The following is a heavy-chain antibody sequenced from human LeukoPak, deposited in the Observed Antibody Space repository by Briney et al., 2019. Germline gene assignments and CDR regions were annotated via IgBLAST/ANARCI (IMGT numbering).Heavy chain of an antibody. V-gene: IGHV3-23*01. CDR3: AKDLYYYDSSGYYYY. Sequence: GGSLRLSCAASGFTFSSYAMSWVRQAPGKGLEWVSAISGSGGSTYYADSVKGRFTISRDNSKNTLYLQMNSLRAEDTAVYYCAKDLYYYDSSGYYYYWGQGTLVTVSS. D-gene: IGHD3-22*01. J-gene: IGHJ4*02. CDR2: ISGSGGST. CDR1: GFTFSSYA.